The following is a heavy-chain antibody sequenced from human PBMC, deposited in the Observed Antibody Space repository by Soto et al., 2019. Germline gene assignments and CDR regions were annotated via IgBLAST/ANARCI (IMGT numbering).Heavy chain of an antibody. CDR1: GFTFSTPL. Sequence: PWGSLRLSCAASGFTFSTPLISWVRQAPGKGLEWVANIKQDGSETFYVDSVKGRFTISRDNAKNSLYLQMHSLRAEDSATYYCARETYPYGTPYDYWGQGTLVNVSS. CDR3: ARETYPYGTPYDY. CDR2: IKQDGSET. D-gene: IGHD1-1*01. V-gene: IGHV3-7*04. J-gene: IGHJ4*02.